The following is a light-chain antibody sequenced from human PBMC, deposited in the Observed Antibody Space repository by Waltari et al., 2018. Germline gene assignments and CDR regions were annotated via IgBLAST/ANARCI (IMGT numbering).Light chain of an antibody. CDR3: QQYNSYSPWT. J-gene: IGKJ1*01. Sequence: DILLTQSPSTLSASVGDRVTITCRASQTITRWLAWYQQKPGKAPNLLLFDASSLANGVPSRCSGSGSGTEFTLSISSLQPDDFATYYCQQYNSYSPWTFGPGTKVEIK. CDR1: QTITRW. V-gene: IGKV1-5*01. CDR2: DAS.